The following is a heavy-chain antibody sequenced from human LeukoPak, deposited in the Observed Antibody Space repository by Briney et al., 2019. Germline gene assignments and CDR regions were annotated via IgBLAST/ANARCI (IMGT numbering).Heavy chain of an antibody. CDR1: GGSISSGDYY. CDR2: IYYSGST. Sequence: PSETLSLTCSVSGGSISSGDYYWSWIRQPPGKGLEWIGYIYYSGSTYYNPSLKSRVTISVDTSKNQFSLKLSSVTAADTAVYYCASSGWYWDAFDIWGQGTMVTVS. V-gene: IGHV4-30-4*01. CDR3: ASSGWYWDAFDI. D-gene: IGHD6-19*01. J-gene: IGHJ3*02.